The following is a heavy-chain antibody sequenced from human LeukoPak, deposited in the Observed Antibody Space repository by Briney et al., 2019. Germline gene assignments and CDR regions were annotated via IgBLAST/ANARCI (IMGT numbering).Heavy chain of an antibody. CDR2: IYYSGST. J-gene: IGHJ4*02. D-gene: IGHD3-10*01. V-gene: IGHV4-59*08. Sequence: SETLSLTCTVSGGSISTYYWSWIRQPPGKGLEWIGYIYYSGSTNYNPSLKSRVTISVDTSKNQFSLKLSSVTAADTAVYYCARLGSGSYYWRPFDYWGQGTLVTVSS. CDR1: GGSISTYY. CDR3: ARLGSGSYYWRPFDY.